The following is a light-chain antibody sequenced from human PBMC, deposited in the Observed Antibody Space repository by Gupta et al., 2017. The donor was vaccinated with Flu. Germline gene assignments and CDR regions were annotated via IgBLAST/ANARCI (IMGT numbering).Light chain of an antibody. V-gene: IGLV2-14*01. CDR3: SSYTTDSTHV. CDR1: SSDVGAYDY. CDR2: EVT. J-gene: IGLJ1*01. Sequence: QSALTQPASVSGSPGQSITISCTGTSSDVGAYDYVSWYQQHPGKAPKLMIYEVTNRPSGGSNRFSGSKSGNTASLTISGLQAEDEAAYYCSSYTTDSTHVFGTGTEVTVL.